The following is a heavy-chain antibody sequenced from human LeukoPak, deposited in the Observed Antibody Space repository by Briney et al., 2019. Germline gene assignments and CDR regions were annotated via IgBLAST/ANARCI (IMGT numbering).Heavy chain of an antibody. J-gene: IGHJ6*02. D-gene: IGHD2-2*01. CDR2: IIPSDGST. V-gene: IGHV1-46*01. Sequence: ASVKVSCKASGYSFTRYFIHWVRQAPGQGLEWMGIIIPSDGSTSYAQKFQGRVTMTRDTSTSTVYMELSSLRSEDTAVYYCAIPAAPYYYYGMDVWGQGTTVTVSS. CDR1: GYSFTRYF. CDR3: AIPAAPYYYYGMDV.